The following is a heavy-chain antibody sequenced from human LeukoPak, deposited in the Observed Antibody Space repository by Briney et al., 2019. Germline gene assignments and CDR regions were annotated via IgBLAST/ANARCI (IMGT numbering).Heavy chain of an antibody. CDR1: GYSFTSYW. D-gene: IGHD4-23*01. CDR2: IYPGDSDT. V-gene: IGHV5-51*01. J-gene: IGHJ6*02. CDR3: ARRVVTQGYYYYYGMDV. Sequence: GESLKISCMGSGYSFTSYWIGWVRQMPGKGLEWMGFIYPGDSDTRYSPPFQGQVTISADKSIRTAYLQWSSLKASDTAVYYCARRVVTQGYYYYYGMDVWGQGTTVTVSS.